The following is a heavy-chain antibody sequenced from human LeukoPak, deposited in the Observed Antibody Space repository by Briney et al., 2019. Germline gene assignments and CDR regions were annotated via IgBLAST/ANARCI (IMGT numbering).Heavy chain of an antibody. CDR2: IKEDGSDK. CDR1: GLTLSNYW. J-gene: IGHJ4*02. D-gene: IGHD2-21*02. CDR3: ARDQWRLFDY. Sequence: GESLRLSCAASGLTLSNYWMTWVRQAPGKGLGWVANIKEDGSDKYYVDSVKDRFTISRDNAKNSLYLQMNSLRVEDTAVYVCARDQWRLFDYWGQGALVAVSS. V-gene: IGHV3-7*04.